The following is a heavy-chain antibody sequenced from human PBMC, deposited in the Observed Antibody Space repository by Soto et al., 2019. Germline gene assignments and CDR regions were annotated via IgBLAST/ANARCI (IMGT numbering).Heavy chain of an antibody. CDR1: GYRFASYW. Sequence: GESLKISCKGSGYRFASYWIGWVRQMPGKGLEWMGIIYPGDSDTRYSPSFQGQVTISADKSISTAYLQWSSLKASDTAMYYCARLSSDYDFWSGQNYGMDVWGQGTTVTVSS. CDR3: ARLSSDYDFWSGQNYGMDV. J-gene: IGHJ6*02. CDR2: IYPGDSDT. D-gene: IGHD3-3*01. V-gene: IGHV5-51*01.